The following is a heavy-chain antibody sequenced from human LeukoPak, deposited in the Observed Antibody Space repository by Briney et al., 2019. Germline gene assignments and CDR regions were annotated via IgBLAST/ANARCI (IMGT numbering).Heavy chain of an antibody. V-gene: IGHV3-33*01. J-gene: IGHJ3*02. Sequence: GESLKICCAASGFTFSSYGMHWVRQASGKGLEWVAVIWYDGSNKYYADSVKGRFTISRDNSKNTLYLQMNSLRAEDTAVYYCATEIVDNWGQGTMVTVSS. CDR2: IWYDGSNK. D-gene: IGHD3-22*01. CDR1: GFTFSSYG. CDR3: ATEIVDN.